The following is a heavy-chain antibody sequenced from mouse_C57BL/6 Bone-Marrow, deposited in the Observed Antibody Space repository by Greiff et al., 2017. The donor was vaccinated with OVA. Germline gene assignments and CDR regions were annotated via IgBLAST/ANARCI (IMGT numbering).Heavy chain of an antibody. CDR2: IRNKANGYTT. Sequence: EVHLVESGGGLVQPGGSLSLSCAASGFTFTDYYMSWVRQPPGQALEWLGFIRNKANGYTTESSASVQGRFTISRDNSQSILYLQMNALRAEDSATYYCASLRYCGSNSYWYFDVWGTGTTVTVSS. CDR3: ASLRYCGSNSYWYFDV. CDR1: GFTFTDYY. D-gene: IGHD1-1*01. J-gene: IGHJ1*03. V-gene: IGHV7-3*01.